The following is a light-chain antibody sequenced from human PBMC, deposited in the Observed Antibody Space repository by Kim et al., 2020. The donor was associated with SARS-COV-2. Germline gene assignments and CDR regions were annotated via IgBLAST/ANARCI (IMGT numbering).Light chain of an antibody. CDR2: KVS. J-gene: IGKJ3*01. Sequence: PASIPCRSRQTLVYSDGNIYLTWSHQRPGQSPRRLIYKVSNRDSGVPDRFSGSGSGTDFTLQISRVEAEDVGVYYCMQGTHWPFTFGPGTKVDIK. V-gene: IGKV2-30*01. CDR1: QTLVYSDGNIY. CDR3: MQGTHWPFT.